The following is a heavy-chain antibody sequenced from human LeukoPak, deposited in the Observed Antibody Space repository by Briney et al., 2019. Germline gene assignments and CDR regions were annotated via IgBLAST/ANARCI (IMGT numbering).Heavy chain of an antibody. Sequence: PGGSLRLSCAASGFTFSSYSMNWVRQAPGKGLEWVSYISSRSSNIYYADSVKGRFTISRDNAKSSLYLQMNSLRDEDTAVYYCARIPGGYYYGMDDWGQGTTVTVSS. J-gene: IGHJ6*02. V-gene: IGHV3-48*02. D-gene: IGHD3-16*01. CDR3: ARIPGGYYYGMDD. CDR2: ISSRSSNI. CDR1: GFTFSSYS.